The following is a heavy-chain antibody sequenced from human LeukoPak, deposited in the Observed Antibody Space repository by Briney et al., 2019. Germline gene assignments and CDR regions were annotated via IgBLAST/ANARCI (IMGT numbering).Heavy chain of an antibody. J-gene: IGHJ5*02. V-gene: IGHV4-59*01. Sequence: PSETLSLTCTVSGGSISSYFWSWIRQPPGKGLEWIGYIYYSGSTNYNPSLKSRVTISVDTSKNQFSLKLSSVTAADTAVYYCARGDYGGNFDNWFDPWGQGTLVTVSS. CDR2: IYYSGST. CDR3: ARGDYGGNFDNWFDP. CDR1: GGSISSYF. D-gene: IGHD4-23*01.